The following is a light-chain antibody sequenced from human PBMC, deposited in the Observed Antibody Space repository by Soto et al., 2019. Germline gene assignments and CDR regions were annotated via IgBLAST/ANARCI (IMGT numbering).Light chain of an antibody. CDR3: QQLNSYPT. CDR2: AAS. CDR1: QSISSW. Sequence: DIQMTQSPSTLSASVGDRVTITCRASQSISSWLAWYQQKPGKAPKLLIYAASTLQSGVPSRFSGSGSGTDFTLTISSPQPEDFGTYYCQQLNSYPTFGGGTKVDIK. J-gene: IGKJ4*01. V-gene: IGKV1-5*01.